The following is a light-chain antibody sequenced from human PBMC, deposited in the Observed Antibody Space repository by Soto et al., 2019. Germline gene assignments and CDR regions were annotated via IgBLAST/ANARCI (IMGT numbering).Light chain of an antibody. CDR2: DDR. CDR3: QVWDRSRDNYV. CDR1: NIGSKS. J-gene: IGLJ1*01. V-gene: IGLV3-21*02. Sequence: YELTQPPSVSVAPGQTVRVTCGAKNIGSKSVHWYQQRSGQAPVLVVYDDRDRPSGVPERFSGSNSGNTATLTISRVEDGDEADYHCQVWDRSRDNYVFGNTTKVPVL.